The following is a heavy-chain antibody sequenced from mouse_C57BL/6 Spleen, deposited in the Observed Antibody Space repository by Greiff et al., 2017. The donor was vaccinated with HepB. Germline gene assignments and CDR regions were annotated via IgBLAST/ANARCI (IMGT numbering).Heavy chain of an antibody. D-gene: IGHD6-1*01. V-gene: IGHV5-16*01. J-gene: IGHJ4*01. CDR2: INYDGSST. Sequence: EVKLMESEGGLVQPGSSMKLSCTASGFTFSDYYMAWVRQVPEKGLEWVANINYDGSSTYYLDSLKSRFIISRDNAKNILYLQMSSLKSEDTATYYCARDRDSSGAMDYWGQGTSVTVSS. CDR1: GFTFSDYY. CDR3: ARDRDSSGAMDY.